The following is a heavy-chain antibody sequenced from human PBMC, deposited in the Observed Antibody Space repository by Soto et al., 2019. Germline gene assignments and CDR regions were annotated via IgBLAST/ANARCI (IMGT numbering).Heavy chain of an antibody. CDR1: GDSVSSNSAA. V-gene: IGHV6-1*01. Sequence: SQTLSLTCAISGDSVSSNSAAWNWIRQSPSRGLEWLGRTYYRSKWYNDYAVSVKSRITINPDTSKNQFSLQLNSVTPEDTAVYYCARASGIAVAGSPANFDYWGQGTLVTVSS. D-gene: IGHD6-19*01. J-gene: IGHJ4*02. CDR2: TYYRSKWYN. CDR3: ARASGIAVAGSPANFDY.